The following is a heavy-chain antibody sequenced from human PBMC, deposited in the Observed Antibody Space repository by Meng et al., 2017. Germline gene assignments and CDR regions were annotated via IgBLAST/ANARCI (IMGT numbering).Heavy chain of an antibody. J-gene: IGHJ4*02. D-gene: IGHD6-13*01. V-gene: IGHV5-51*01. Sequence: VQLVQSGAEVKKPGASVKVSCKASGYTFTSYGIGWVRQMPGKGLEWMGIIYPGDSDTRYSPSFQGQVTISADKSISTAYLQWSSLKASDTAMYYCARHGTAAAGPDDYWGQGTLVTVSS. CDR2: IYPGDSDT. CDR3: ARHGTAAAGPDDY. CDR1: GYTFTSYG.